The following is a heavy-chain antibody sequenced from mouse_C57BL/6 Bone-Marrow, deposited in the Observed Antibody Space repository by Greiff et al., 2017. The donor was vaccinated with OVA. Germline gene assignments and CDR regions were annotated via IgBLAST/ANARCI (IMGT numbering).Heavy chain of an antibody. J-gene: IGHJ4*01. CDR3: TTEGYPLCAMDY. CDR1: GFNFKDYY. D-gene: IGHD2-2*01. V-gene: IGHV14-1*01. Sequence: VQLKESGAELVRPGASVKLSCTASGFNFKDYYMHWVKQRPEQGLEWIGRIDPEDGDTEYAPKFQGKATMTADTSSNTAYLQLSSLTSEDTAVYYCTTEGYPLCAMDYWGQGTSVTVSS. CDR2: IDPEDGDT.